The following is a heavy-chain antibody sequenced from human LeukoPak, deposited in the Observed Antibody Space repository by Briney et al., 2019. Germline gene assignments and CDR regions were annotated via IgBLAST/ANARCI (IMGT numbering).Heavy chain of an antibody. Sequence: ASVKVSCKASGFTFTGYYMHWVRQAPGQGLEWMGWINPNSGGTNYAQKFQGRVTMTRDTSMSTAYMELSSLRSDDTAVYYCARVWIEYGVGSRTFDYWGQGTLVTVPS. CDR1: GFTFTGYY. J-gene: IGHJ4*02. CDR2: INPNSGGT. CDR3: ARVWIEYGVGSRTFDY. D-gene: IGHD3-10*01. V-gene: IGHV1-2*02.